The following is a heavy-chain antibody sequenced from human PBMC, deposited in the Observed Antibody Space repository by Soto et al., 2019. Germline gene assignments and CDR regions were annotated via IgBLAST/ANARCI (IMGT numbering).Heavy chain of an antibody. Sequence: SGPTRVNPTQALTLTCTFAGFSLSTSGMCVRWIRQPPGKALEWLALIDWDDDKYYSTSLKTRLTISKDTSKNQVVLTMTNMDPVDTATYYCARSLCLYDFWSGYYYSDYWGQGTLVTVSS. CDR3: ARSLCLYDFWSGYYYSDY. CDR2: IDWDDDK. D-gene: IGHD3-3*01. V-gene: IGHV2-70*01. CDR1: GFSLSTSGMC. J-gene: IGHJ4*02.